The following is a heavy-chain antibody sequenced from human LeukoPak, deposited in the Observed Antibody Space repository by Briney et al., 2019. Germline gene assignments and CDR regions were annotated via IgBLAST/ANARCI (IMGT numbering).Heavy chain of an antibody. J-gene: IGHJ4*02. Sequence: KASETLSLTCTVSGGSISTYYWSWIRQPPGKGLEWIGYIYYSGRTNYNPSLKSRVTISVDTSKNQFSLKLSSVTAADAAVYYCARDSVGATSGHYFDYWGQGTLVTVSS. V-gene: IGHV4-59*01. CDR1: GGSISTYY. CDR2: IYYSGRT. CDR3: ARDSVGATSGHYFDY. D-gene: IGHD1-26*01.